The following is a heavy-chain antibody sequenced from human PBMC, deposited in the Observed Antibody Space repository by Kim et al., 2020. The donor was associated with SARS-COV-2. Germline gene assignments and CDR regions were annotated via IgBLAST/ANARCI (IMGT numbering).Heavy chain of an antibody. D-gene: IGHD6-13*01. CDR3: AREVQYSRSWTNWFDP. CDR1: GGSISSGGYY. Sequence: SETLSLTCTVSGGSISSGGYYWSWIRQHPGKGLEWIGYIYYSGSTYYNPSLKSRVTISVDTSKNQFSLKLSSVTAADTAVYYCAREVQYSRSWTNWFDPWGQGTLVTVSS. J-gene: IGHJ5*02. CDR2: IYYSGST. V-gene: IGHV4-31*03.